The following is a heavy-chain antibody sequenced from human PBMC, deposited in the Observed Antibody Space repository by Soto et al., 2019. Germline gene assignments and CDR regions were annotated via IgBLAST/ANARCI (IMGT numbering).Heavy chain of an antibody. CDR2: ISDSGNII. CDR1: GFTFSAYE. Sequence: QPGGSLRLSCATSGFTFSAYEMTWVRQAPGKGLEWISYISDSGNIIYYADSVKGRFTISRDDAKNSLYLQMNSLRADDTALYHCVRIGAGGWDIPFDYWGQGTLATVSS. V-gene: IGHV3-48*03. J-gene: IGHJ4*02. CDR3: VRIGAGGWDIPFDY. D-gene: IGHD6-19*01.